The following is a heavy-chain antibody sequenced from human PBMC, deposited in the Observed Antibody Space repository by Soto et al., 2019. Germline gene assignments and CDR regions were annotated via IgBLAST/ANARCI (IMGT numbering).Heavy chain of an antibody. CDR2: INAGNGNT. J-gene: IGHJ5*02. CDR1: GYTFTSYA. D-gene: IGHD2-21*02. Sequence: GASVKVSCKASGYTFTSYAMHCVRQAPGQRLEWMGWINAGNGNTKYSQKFQGRVTITRDTSASTAYMELSSLKSEDTAVYYCARGAIVVVTDTPADNWFDPWGQGTLVTVSS. CDR3: ARGAIVVVTDTPADNWFDP. V-gene: IGHV1-3*01.